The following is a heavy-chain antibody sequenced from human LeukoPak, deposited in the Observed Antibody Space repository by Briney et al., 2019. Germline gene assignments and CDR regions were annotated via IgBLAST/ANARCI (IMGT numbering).Heavy chain of an antibody. CDR2: IYSGGST. CDR3: ASRTTVTDADGFDI. V-gene: IGHV3-66*01. Sequence: PGGSPRLSCAASEFTVNSNYMIWVRQAPGKGLEWVSLIYSGGSTYNADSVKDRFTISRDNSKNTVYLQMNSLRAEDTAVYYCASRTTVTDADGFDIWGQGTMVTVSS. D-gene: IGHD4-17*01. CDR1: EFTVNSNY. J-gene: IGHJ3*02.